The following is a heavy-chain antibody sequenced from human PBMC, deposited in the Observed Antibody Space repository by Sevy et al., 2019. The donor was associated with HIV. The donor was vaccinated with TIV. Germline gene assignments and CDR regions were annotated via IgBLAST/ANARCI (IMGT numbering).Heavy chain of an antibody. J-gene: IGHJ6*03. Sequence: GGSLRLSCTASGFTFGDYAMSWVRQAPGKGLEWVGFIRSKAYGGTTEYAASVKGRFTISRDESKSIAYLQMNSLKTEDTAVYYCTRDKAGYCSGGSCYSPYFYYYYIDVWGKGTTVTVSS. V-gene: IGHV3-49*04. CDR1: GFTFGDYA. CDR2: IRSKAYGGTT. D-gene: IGHD2-15*01. CDR3: TRDKAGYCSGGSCYSPYFYYYYIDV.